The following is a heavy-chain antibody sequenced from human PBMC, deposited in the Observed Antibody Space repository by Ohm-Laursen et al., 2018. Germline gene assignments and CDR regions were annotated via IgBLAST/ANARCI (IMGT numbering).Heavy chain of an antibody. CDR3: AKTRYFSRGSCDFDY. CDR2: LSVSGGST. J-gene: IGHJ4*02. D-gene: IGHD2-15*01. Sequence: SLRLSCAASGFTFSRYWMSWVRQAPGKGVEWVSALSVSGGSTVYADSVKGRFTISRDNSKNTLYLQMNSLRAEDTAVYYCAKTRYFSRGSCDFDYWGQGTLVTVSS. CDR1: GFTFSRYW. V-gene: IGHV3-23*01.